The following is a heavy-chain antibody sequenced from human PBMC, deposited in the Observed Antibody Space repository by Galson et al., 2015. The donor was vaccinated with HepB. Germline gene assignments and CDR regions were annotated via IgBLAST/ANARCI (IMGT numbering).Heavy chain of an antibody. Sequence: SVKVSCKASGYNFNDNYIHWVRQAPGQGLEWMGWINPNSGGTSYAQKFKGRVTMTRDTSISTIYMELRRLTSDDTAVFYCARDWNDERAFDIWGPGTPVTVSS. D-gene: IGHD1-1*01. CDR2: INPNSGGT. J-gene: IGHJ3*02. CDR1: GYNFNDNY. CDR3: ARDWNDERAFDI. V-gene: IGHV1-2*02.